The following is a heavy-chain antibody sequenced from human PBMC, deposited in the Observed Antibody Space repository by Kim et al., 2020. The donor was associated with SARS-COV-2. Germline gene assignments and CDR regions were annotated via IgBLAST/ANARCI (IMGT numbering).Heavy chain of an antibody. Sequence: SETLSLTCTVSGGSISSSSYYWGWIRQPPGKGLEWIGCIHYSGSTYYNPSLKSRVTISVDTSKNQFSLKLSSVTAADTAVYYCARLSMVRGVPSLYYYYYGMDVWGQGTTVTVSS. D-gene: IGHD3-10*01. J-gene: IGHJ6*02. CDR2: IHYSGST. CDR3: ARLSMVRGVPSLYYYYYGMDV. V-gene: IGHV4-39*01. CDR1: GGSISSSSYY.